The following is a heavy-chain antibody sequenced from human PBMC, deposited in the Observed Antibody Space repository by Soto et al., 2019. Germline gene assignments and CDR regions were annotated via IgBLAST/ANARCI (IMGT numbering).Heavy chain of an antibody. CDR3: ARGRASQFGELFRDWFDP. CDR1: GGSISSGGYY. D-gene: IGHD3-10*01. CDR2: IYYSGST. Sequence: SETLSLTCTVSGGSISSGGYYWSWIRQHPGKGLEWIGYIYYSGSTYYNPSLKSRVTISVDTSKNQFSLKLSSVTAADTAVYYCARGRASQFGELFRDWFDPWGQGTLVTVSS. V-gene: IGHV4-31*03. J-gene: IGHJ5*02.